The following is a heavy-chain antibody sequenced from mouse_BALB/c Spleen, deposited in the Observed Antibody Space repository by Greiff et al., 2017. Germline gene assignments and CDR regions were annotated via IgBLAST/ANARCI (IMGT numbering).Heavy chain of an antibody. CDR1: GYTFTDYW. J-gene: IGHJ3*01. V-gene: IGHV1-69*01. D-gene: IGHD6-1*01. CDR3: ASLSSPFAY. CDR2: IDTSDSYT. Sequence: QVQLQQPGAELVMPGASVKMSCKASGYTFTDYWMHWVKQRPGQGLEWIGAIDTSDSYTSYNQKFKGKATLTVDESSSTAYMQLSSLTSEDSAVYYCASLSSPFAYWGQGTLVTVSA.